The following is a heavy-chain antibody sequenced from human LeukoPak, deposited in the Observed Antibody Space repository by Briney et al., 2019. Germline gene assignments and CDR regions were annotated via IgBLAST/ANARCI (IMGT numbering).Heavy chain of an antibody. Sequence: GGSLRLSCAASGFTFSSYAMHWVRQAPGKGLEWVAVISYDGSNKYYADSVKGRFTISRDNSKNTLYLQMNSLRAEDTALYYCAKDTSYDILTGDYYFDYWGQGTLVTVSS. D-gene: IGHD3-9*01. CDR2: ISYDGSNK. V-gene: IGHV3-30*04. J-gene: IGHJ4*02. CDR1: GFTFSSYA. CDR3: AKDTSYDILTGDYYFDY.